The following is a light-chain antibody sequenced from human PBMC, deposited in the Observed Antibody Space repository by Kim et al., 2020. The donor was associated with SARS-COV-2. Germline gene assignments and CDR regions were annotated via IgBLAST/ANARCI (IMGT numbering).Light chain of an antibody. V-gene: IGKV1-39*01. CDR1: QTNGSSY. CDR2: SVS. Sequence: ASVGDRGTIPCRASQTNGSSYLNWYVQRPGKAPKHLIYSVSTLENGVPSRFRCSGSGTDFTLTISSLQVEDFATYYCQQSYNTPYTFGQGTKLEI. CDR3: QQSYNTPYT. J-gene: IGKJ2*01.